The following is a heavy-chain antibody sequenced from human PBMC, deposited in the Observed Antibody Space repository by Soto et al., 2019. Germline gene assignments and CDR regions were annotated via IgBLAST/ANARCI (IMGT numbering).Heavy chain of an antibody. CDR2: INPSSSNT. D-gene: IGHD3-22*01. CDR1: GFPFQTYA. J-gene: IGHJ4*02. CDR3: AKGDNYYGIFEY. V-gene: IGHV3-23*05. Sequence: EVQLLESGGGLVQPGGSLRLSCAASGFPFQTYAMSWVRQAPGKGLEWVSTINPSSSNTYYPDSVKGRFTISRDNSKDTLYLQTDSLRADDTAVYYCAKGDNYYGIFEYWGQGILVTVSS.